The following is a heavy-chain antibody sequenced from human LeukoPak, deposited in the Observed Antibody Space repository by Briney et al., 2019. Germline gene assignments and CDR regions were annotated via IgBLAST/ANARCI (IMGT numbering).Heavy chain of an antibody. D-gene: IGHD3-22*01. J-gene: IGHJ4*02. Sequence: GASVKVSCKASGYTFAGYYMHWVRQAPGQGLEWMGWINPNSGGTNYAQKFQGRVTMTRDTSISTAYMELSRLRSDDTAVYYCARERGSTYYYDSSGYYGYWGQGTLVTVSS. CDR2: INPNSGGT. CDR1: GYTFAGYY. V-gene: IGHV1-2*02. CDR3: ARERGSTYYYDSSGYYGY.